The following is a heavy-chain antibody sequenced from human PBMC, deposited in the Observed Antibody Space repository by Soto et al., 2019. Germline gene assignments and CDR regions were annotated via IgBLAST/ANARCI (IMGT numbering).Heavy chain of an antibody. CDR1: GDSVSSNSAA. Sequence: SQTLSLTCAISGDSVSSNSAAWNWIRQSPSRGLEWLGRTYYRSKWYNDYAVSVKSRITINPDTSKNQFSLQLNSVTPEDTAVYYCARMGSKAVAGGGWFDPWGQGTLVTVSS. CDR2: TYYRSKWYN. V-gene: IGHV6-1*01. J-gene: IGHJ5*02. CDR3: ARMGSKAVAGGGWFDP. D-gene: IGHD6-19*01.